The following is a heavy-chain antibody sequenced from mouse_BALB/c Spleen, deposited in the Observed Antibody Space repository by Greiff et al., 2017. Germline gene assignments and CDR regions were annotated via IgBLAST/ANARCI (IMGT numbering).Heavy chain of an antibody. CDR2: IYPGDGDT. V-gene: IGHV1-87*01. Sequence: VQLQESGAELARPGASVKLSCKASGYTFTSYWMQWVKQRPGQGLEWIGAIYPGDGDTRYTQKFKGKATLTADKSSSTAYMQLSSLASEDSAVYYCARKGYDYDEFAYWGQGTLVTVSA. CDR3: ARKGYDYDEFAY. CDR1: GYTFTSYW. J-gene: IGHJ3*01. D-gene: IGHD2-4*01.